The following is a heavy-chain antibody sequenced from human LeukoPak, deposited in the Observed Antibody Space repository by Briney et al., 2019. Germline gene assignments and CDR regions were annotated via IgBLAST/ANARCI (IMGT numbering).Heavy chain of an antibody. Sequence: ASVKVSCKASGGTFSSYAISWVRQAPGQGLEWMGGIIPIFGTANYAQKFQGRVTITADKSTSTAYMELSSLRSEDTAVYYCARLVVVVTLDYWGQGTLVTVSS. J-gene: IGHJ4*02. V-gene: IGHV1-69*06. CDR2: IIPIFGTA. CDR3: ARLVVVVTLDY. D-gene: IGHD3-22*01. CDR1: GGTFSSYA.